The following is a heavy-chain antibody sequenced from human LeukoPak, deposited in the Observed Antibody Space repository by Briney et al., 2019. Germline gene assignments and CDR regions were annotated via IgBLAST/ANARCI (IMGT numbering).Heavy chain of an antibody. CDR1: GGXISSTNW. Sequence: PSGTLSLTCVVSGGXISSTNWWTWVRQPPGEGLEWIGEVHLSGRTNYNPSLESRVTMSVDMSENHISLKLTSVTAADTAVYYCAREGGPYRPLDYSGQGTLVTVSS. J-gene: IGHJ4*02. CDR3: AREGGPYRPLDY. CDR2: VHLSGRT. V-gene: IGHV4-4*02.